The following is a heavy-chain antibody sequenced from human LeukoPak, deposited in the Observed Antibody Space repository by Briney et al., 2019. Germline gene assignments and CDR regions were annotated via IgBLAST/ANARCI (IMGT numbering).Heavy chain of an antibody. CDR2: IKSKTDGGTT. CDR1: GFTFSNAW. J-gene: IGHJ4*02. D-gene: IGHD3-22*01. V-gene: IGHV3-15*07. Sequence: MSGGSLRLSCAASGFTFSNAWMNWVRQAPGKGLEWVGRIKSKTDGGTTDYAAPVKGRFTISRDDSKNTLYLQMNSLKTEDTAVYYCTTDRHPLYYYDSSGYGLEFDYWGQGTLVTVSS. CDR3: TTDRHPLYYYDSSGYGLEFDY.